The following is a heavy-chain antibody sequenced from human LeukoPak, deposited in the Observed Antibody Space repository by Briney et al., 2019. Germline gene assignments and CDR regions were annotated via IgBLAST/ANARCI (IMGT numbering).Heavy chain of an antibody. D-gene: IGHD2-21*02. V-gene: IGHV3-33*01. J-gene: IGHJ3*02. CDR3: ARDQVDVWSLAYYGGDCYPDAFDI. CDR1: GFTFSSYG. Sequence: GRSLRLSCAASGFTFSSYGMHWVRQAPGKGLEWVAVIWYDGSNKYYADSVKGRFTISRDNSKNTLYLQMNSLRAEDTAVYYCARDQVDVWSLAYYGGDCYPDAFDIWGQGTMVTVSS. CDR2: IWYDGSNK.